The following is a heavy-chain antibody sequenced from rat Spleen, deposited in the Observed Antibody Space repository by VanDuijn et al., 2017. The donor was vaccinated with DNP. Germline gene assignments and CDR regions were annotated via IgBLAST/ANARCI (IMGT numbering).Heavy chain of an antibody. CDR3: VSPAYYAGSYPFF. CDR2: ISPSGGGT. Sequence: EVQLVDSGGGLVQPGGSLKLSCVASGFTFNNYWMTWIRQVPGKGLEWVTSISPSGGGTYYRDSVKGRFTISRDNAKSTLYLQMNSLRSEDMATYYCVSPAYYAGSYPFFWGPGTMVTVSS. J-gene: IGHJ1*01. CDR1: GFTFNNYW. V-gene: IGHV5-31*01. D-gene: IGHD1-12*02.